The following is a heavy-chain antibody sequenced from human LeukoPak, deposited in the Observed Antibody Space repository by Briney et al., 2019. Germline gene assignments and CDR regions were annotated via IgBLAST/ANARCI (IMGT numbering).Heavy chain of an antibody. CDR3: ARDEGWIQLFF. J-gene: IGHJ4*02. V-gene: IGHV3-23*01. Sequence: GGSLRLSCAASGFTFSHYGMNWVRQAPGKGLEWVSGLTPNSHSAYYAESVKGRFTISGDNSENMVYLQMNSLRVEDTAIYYCARDEGWIQLFFRGQGTLVTVSS. D-gene: IGHD5-12*01. CDR1: GFTFSHYG. CDR2: LTPNSHSA.